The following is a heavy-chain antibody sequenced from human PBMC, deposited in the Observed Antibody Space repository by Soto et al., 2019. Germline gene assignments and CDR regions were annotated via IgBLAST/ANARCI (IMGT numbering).Heavy chain of an antibody. D-gene: IGHD3-22*01. Sequence: GESLKISCAASGFTFSSYSMNWVRQAPGKGLEWVSYISSSSSTIYYADSVKGRFTISRDNAKNSLYLQMNSLRAEDTAVYYCARETGSYYYDSSGYYWFDPWGQGTLVTVSS. CDR3: ARETGSYYYDSSGYYWFDP. CDR2: ISSSSSTI. J-gene: IGHJ5*02. V-gene: IGHV3-48*04. CDR1: GFTFSSYS.